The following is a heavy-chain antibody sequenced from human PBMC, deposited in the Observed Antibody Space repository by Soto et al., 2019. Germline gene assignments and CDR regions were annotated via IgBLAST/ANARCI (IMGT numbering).Heavy chain of an antibody. V-gene: IGHV2-5*02. CDR3: AHGADGYFDR. J-gene: IGHJ4*02. Sequence: QITLKESGPALVKPSQTLTLTCALSGFSVSSSGAGVSWIRQPPGKALEWLALIYWDDTQHYRPSLKRRLAITRDTSRNQVVLTMTNMDPMDTGTYFCAHGADGYFDRWGQGTLVTVSS. CDR1: GFSVSSSGAG. CDR2: IYWDDTQ.